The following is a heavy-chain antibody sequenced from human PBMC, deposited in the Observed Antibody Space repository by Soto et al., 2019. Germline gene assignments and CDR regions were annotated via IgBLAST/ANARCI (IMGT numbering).Heavy chain of an antibody. Sequence: SVKVSCKASGGTFSSYAISWVRQAPGQGLEWMGGIIPIFGTANYAQKFQGRVTITADESTSTAYMELSSLRSEDTAVYYCARLIRIAVAGTCLAFDPWREGTLVPVSS. CDR2: IIPIFGTA. D-gene: IGHD6-19*01. V-gene: IGHV1-69*13. CDR1: GGTFSSYA. CDR3: ARLIRIAVAGTCLAFDP. J-gene: IGHJ5*02.